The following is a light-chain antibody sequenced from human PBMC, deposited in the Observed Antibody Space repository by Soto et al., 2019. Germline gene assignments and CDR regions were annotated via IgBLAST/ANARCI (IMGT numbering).Light chain of an antibody. CDR1: QIISDNY. CDR3: QHYGRSLQT. CDR2: AAF. Sequence: EVVLTQSPGTLYLSPGEGATLSCTASQIISDNYLAWYQNKPGQAPRLLIHAAFYRATGIPNRFSGRGSGTDFTLTISRLEPEDFAVYYCQHYGRSLQTFGPGTKVD. V-gene: IGKV3-20*01. J-gene: IGKJ3*01.